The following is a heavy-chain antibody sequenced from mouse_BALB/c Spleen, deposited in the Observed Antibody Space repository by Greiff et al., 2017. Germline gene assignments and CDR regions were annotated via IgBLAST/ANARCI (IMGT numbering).Heavy chain of an antibody. CDR3: ARWLGNYDY. CDR1: CYHFTSYW. D-gene: IGHD2-1*01. CDR2: IYPGTGST. V-gene: IGHV1-55*01. Sequence: QVQLHLPGAELVMPGTSVKLSCKASCYHFTSYWINWVKLRPGQGLEWIGDIYPGTGSTNYNVMFKSKAAPTADTSSSTAYMQLNSLASKDSALYYCARWLGNYDYWGQGTTLTGSA. J-gene: IGHJ2*01.